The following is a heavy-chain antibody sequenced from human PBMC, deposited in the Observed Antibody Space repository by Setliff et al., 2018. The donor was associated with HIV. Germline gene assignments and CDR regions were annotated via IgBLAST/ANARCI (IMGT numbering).Heavy chain of an antibody. Sequence: SETLSLTCNVSAASFCTGAYYWNWIRQYPGKGLEWIGYLYYSGSIDHNPSLKTRVSISIDMSKNQFSLKMSSVTAADTAVYFCARELRTSLVFFDSWGQGMLVTVSS. CDR3: ARELRTSLVFFDS. V-gene: IGHV4-61*08. CDR2: LYYSGSI. CDR1: AASFCTGAYY. J-gene: IGHJ4*02. D-gene: IGHD3-9*01.